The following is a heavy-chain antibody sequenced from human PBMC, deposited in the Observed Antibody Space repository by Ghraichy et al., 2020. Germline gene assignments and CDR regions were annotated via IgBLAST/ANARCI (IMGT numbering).Heavy chain of an antibody. CDR2: IYHTGTT. J-gene: IGHJ4*02. V-gene: IGHV4-59*08. D-gene: IGHD5-12*01. Sequence: SETLSLTCNVSDGSINTYYWSLLRQAPGKGLEWIGYIYHTGTTNYNPSLKTRVTMSLDTSKNEVSLTLRSVIVADTAVYYCARGPWLIRGPDQWGQGTLVIVSS. CDR3: ARGPWLIRGPDQ. CDR1: DGSINTYY.